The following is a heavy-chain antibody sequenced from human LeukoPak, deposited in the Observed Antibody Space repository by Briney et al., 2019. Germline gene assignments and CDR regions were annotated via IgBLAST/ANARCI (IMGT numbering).Heavy chain of an antibody. CDR2: IYYSGST. J-gene: IGHJ4*02. CDR1: GGSISSSSYY. V-gene: IGHV4-39*07. Sequence: PSETLSLTCTVSGGSISSSSYYWGWIRQPPGKGLEWIGSIYYSGSTYYNPSLKSRVTMSVDTSKNQFSLKLSSVTAADTAVYYCARGIQYSSGWYYFDYWGQGTLVTVSS. CDR3: ARGIQYSSGWYYFDY. D-gene: IGHD6-19*01.